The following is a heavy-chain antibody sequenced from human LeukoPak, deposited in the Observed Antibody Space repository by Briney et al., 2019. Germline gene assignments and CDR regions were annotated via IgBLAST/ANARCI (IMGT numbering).Heavy chain of an antibody. Sequence: ASVKVSCKASGYTFTGYYMHWVRQAPGQGLEWMGWINPNSGGTNYAQKFQGRVTMTRDTSISTAYMELSRLRSDDTAVYYCARVGGTYYYDRSGYYDYWGQGTLVTVSS. D-gene: IGHD3-22*01. CDR1: GYTFTGYY. V-gene: IGHV1-2*02. CDR2: INPNSGGT. CDR3: ARVGGTYYYDRSGYYDY. J-gene: IGHJ4*02.